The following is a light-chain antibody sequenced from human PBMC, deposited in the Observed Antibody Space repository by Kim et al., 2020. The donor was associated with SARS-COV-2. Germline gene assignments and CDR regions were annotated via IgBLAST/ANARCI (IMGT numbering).Light chain of an antibody. CDR3: SSFRSSNTLL. J-gene: IGLJ3*02. Sequence: GQSIPISCTGPRRDIAAYNFVSWYQQHPGNAPKVIIYDVSNRPSGFSTRFSGSKSGNTASLTISEVQAEDEADYYCSSFRSSNTLLFGGGTQLTVL. CDR2: DVS. V-gene: IGLV2-14*04. CDR1: RRDIAAYNF.